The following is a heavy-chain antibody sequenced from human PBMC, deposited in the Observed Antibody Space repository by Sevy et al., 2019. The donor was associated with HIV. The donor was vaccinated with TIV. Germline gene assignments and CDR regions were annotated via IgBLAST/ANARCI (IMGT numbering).Heavy chain of an antibody. Sequence: GGSLRLSCAASGFTFISYAMTWVRQAPGKGLEWVSTIYGSGGATYYADSVKGRFTISGDNSKNTLYLQMNSLRTEDSAVYYCAGGRYDSSGSFDAFDIWGQGTMVTVSS. CDR3: AGGRYDSSGSFDAFDI. CDR2: IYGSGGAT. J-gene: IGHJ3*02. V-gene: IGHV3-23*01. CDR1: GFTFISYA. D-gene: IGHD3-22*01.